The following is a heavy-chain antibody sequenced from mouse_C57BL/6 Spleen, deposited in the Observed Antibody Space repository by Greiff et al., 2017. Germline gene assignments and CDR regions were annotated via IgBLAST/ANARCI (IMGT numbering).Heavy chain of an antibody. D-gene: IGHD2-3*01. CDR2: IDPSDSYT. Sequence: VQLQQPGAELVKPGASVKLSCKASGYTFTSYWMHWVKQRPGQGLEWIGVIDPSDSYTNYNQKFKGKATLTVDTSSSTAYMQLSSLTSEDSAVYYCARRRVYDGYYSAMDYWGQGTSVTVSS. J-gene: IGHJ4*01. V-gene: IGHV1-59*01. CDR3: ARRRVYDGYYSAMDY. CDR1: GYTFTSYW.